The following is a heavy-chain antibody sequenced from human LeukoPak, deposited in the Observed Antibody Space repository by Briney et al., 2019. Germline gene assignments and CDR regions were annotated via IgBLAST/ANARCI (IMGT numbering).Heavy chain of an antibody. D-gene: IGHD3-10*01. CDR2: IYTGGST. CDR3: ARHFGSGSYAHFDY. V-gene: IGHV3-66*04. CDR1: GFIVNSNY. Sequence: PGGSLRLSCAASGFIVNSNYASWVRQAPGKGLEWVSVIYTGGSTFYADSVKGRFTISRDNSKNTLYLQMNSLRAEDTAMYYCARHFGSGSYAHFDYWGQGTLVTVSS. J-gene: IGHJ4*02.